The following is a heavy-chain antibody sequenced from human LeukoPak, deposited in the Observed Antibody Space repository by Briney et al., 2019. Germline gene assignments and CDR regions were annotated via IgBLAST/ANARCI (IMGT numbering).Heavy chain of an antibody. Sequence: GGALRLSCAASGFTFPNYWMHWVRQVPGEGLMWLSRINSDGSTTSYAGSVKGRFTISRDNAKNTLYLQLNTLRVEDTAVYYCARETWGGLDYWGQGTLVSVSS. CDR2: INSDGSTT. CDR3: ARETWGGLDY. CDR1: GFTFPNYW. D-gene: IGHD3-16*01. V-gene: IGHV3-74*01. J-gene: IGHJ4*02.